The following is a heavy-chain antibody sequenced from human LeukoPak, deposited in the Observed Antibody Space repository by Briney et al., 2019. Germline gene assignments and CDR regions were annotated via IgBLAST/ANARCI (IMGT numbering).Heavy chain of an antibody. J-gene: IGHJ5*02. CDR2: ISSSSSYI. V-gene: IGHV3-21*01. CDR1: GFTFSSYS. Sequence: GGSLRLSCAASGFTFSSYSMNWVRQAPGKGLDWVSSISSSSSYIYYADSVKGRFTISRDNAKNSLYLQMNSLRAEDTAVYYCAREPILWTLANWFDPWGQGTLLTVSS. CDR3: AREPILWTLANWFDP. D-gene: IGHD3-10*01.